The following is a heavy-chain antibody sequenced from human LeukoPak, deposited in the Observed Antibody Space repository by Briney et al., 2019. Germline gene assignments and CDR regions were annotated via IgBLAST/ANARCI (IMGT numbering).Heavy chain of an antibody. CDR1: SGFISSGGYS. D-gene: IGHD4-17*01. Sequence: SETLSLTCAVSSGFISSGGYSWSWIRQPPGKSLEWVGYIHHGGTSCSSPSLKSRVTISVDRSNNQFSLSLSSMTAADTAVYYCTTYHDYGDNRVDYWGQGILVTVSS. CDR3: TTYHDYGDNRVDY. CDR2: IHHGGTS. J-gene: IGHJ4*02. V-gene: IGHV4-30-2*01.